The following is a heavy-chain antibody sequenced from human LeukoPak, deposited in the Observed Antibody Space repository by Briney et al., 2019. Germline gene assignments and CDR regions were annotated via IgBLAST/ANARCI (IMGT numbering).Heavy chain of an antibody. CDR2: ISGSSGTT. D-gene: IGHD3-9*01. CDR3: AKSWSCVQYNDWLCYFDY. Sequence: GGSLRLPCAASGFTFSNYAMSWVRQAPGKGLEWVSGISGSSGTTYYTDSVQGRFTISRDNSKDTLYLQMNSLRDDDTAIYYCAKSWSCVQYNDWLCYFDYWGQGTLVTVSS. J-gene: IGHJ4*02. V-gene: IGHV3-23*01. CDR1: GFTFSNYA.